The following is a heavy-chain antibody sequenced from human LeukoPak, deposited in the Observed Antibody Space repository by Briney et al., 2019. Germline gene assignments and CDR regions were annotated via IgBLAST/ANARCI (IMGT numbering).Heavy chain of an antibody. J-gene: IGHJ6*02. CDR3: AREDDYSYYYYGMDV. V-gene: IGHV1-18*01. CDR1: GYTFTSYG. D-gene: IGHD2-15*01. Sequence: GASVKVSCKASGYTFTSYGISWVRQAPGQGLEWMGWISAYNGNTNYAQKLQGRVTMTTDTSTGTAYMELRSLRSDDTAVYYCAREDDYSYYYYGMDVWGQGTTVTVSS. CDR2: ISAYNGNT.